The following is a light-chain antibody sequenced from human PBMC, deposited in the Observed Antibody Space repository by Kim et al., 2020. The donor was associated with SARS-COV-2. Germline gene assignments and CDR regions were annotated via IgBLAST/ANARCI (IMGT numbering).Light chain of an antibody. V-gene: IGKV1-39*01. CDR2: AAS. CDR1: QSISNY. Sequence: DIQMTQSPSSLSASVGDRVTIPCRASQSISNYLHWYQQKPGKAPKLLIYAASSLQSGVPSRFSGSGSGTDFTLPISSLQPEDFATYYCQPNYSPPHTFGQENKRELK. CDR3: QPNYSPPHT. J-gene: IGKJ2*01.